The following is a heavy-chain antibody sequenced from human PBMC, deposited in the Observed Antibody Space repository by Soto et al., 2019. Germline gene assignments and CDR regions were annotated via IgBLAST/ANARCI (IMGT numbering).Heavy chain of an antibody. D-gene: IGHD6-19*01. V-gene: IGHV3-23*01. J-gene: IGHJ5*02. Sequence: PGGSLRLSCAASGFTFSSYGMSWVRQAPGKGLEWVSAISGSGGSTYYADSVKGRFTISRDNSKNTLYLQMNSLRVEDTAVYYCSKDTESGWSKNLFDLWGQGTLVTVSS. CDR3: SKDTESGWSKNLFDL. CDR1: GFTFSSYG. CDR2: ISGSGGST.